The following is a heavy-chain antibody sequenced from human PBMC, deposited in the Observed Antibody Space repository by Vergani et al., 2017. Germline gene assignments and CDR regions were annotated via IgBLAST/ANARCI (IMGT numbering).Heavy chain of an antibody. CDR3: ATIDSSGYYPSYNVPDY. J-gene: IGHJ4*02. V-gene: IGHV3-20*04. CDR1: GFKFDDYG. Sequence: EMQLVESGGRVVRPGGSLRLSCIASGFKFDDYGMNWVRHVPGKGLEWVAGVNWNGVGSAYADSVRGRFIISRDNAKNSLFLQMNSLRVEDTALYYCATIDSSGYYPSYNVPDYWGQGTQVTVSS. D-gene: IGHD3-22*01. CDR2: VNWNGVGS.